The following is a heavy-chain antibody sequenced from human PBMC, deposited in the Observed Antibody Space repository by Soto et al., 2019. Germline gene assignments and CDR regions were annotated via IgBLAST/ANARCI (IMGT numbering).Heavy chain of an antibody. Sequence: QVQLVQSGAEVKKPGSSVKVSCKASGGTFSSYAITWVRQAPGQGLEWMGGIIPIFGTANYAQNFQGRVTITADESTSPAYMELSSLRSEDTAVYYCARDRGPSSGYYPYWFDPWGQGTLVTVSS. CDR2: IIPIFGTA. J-gene: IGHJ5*02. V-gene: IGHV1-69*12. CDR3: ARDRGPSSGYYPYWFDP. D-gene: IGHD3-22*01. CDR1: GGTFSSYA.